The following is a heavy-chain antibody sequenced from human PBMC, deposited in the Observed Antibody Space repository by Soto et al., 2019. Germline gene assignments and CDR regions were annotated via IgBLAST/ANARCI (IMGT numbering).Heavy chain of an antibody. Sequence: SETLSLTCAVYGGSFSGYYWSWIRQPPGKGLEWIGEINHSGSTNYNPSLKSRVTISVDTSKNQLSLKLSSVTAADTAVYYCARGASYDSSGYPRGHNWFDPWGQGTLVTVSS. CDR1: GGSFSGYY. CDR2: INHSGST. CDR3: ARGASYDSSGYPRGHNWFDP. J-gene: IGHJ5*02. D-gene: IGHD3-22*01. V-gene: IGHV4-34*01.